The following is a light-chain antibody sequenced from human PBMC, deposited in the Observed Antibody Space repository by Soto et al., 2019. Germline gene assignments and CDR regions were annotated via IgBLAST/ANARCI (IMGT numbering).Light chain of an antibody. J-gene: IGKJ1*01. CDR1: QGITSY. Sequence: DVQLTQSPSSLSASVGDRINITCRASQGITSYVAWYQQKPGRSPTILIHAASTLESGVPSRFSGSGSDTDFTLTISGLQPEDAGIYYCQNYKSLSRRFGRAFGQGTKVDIK. CDR2: AAS. CDR3: QNYKSLSRRFGRA. V-gene: IGKV1-27*01.